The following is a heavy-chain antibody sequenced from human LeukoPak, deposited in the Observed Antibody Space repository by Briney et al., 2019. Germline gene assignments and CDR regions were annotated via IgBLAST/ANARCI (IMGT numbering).Heavy chain of an antibody. D-gene: IGHD5-12*01. CDR1: GYSISTGYY. Sequence: SETLSLTCTVSGYSISTGYYWDWIRQPPGKGLEWIGTFYHGGSTYYNPSLKSRVTISADTSKNQFSLNVSSVTAADTAVYYCARATSSYFYYMDVWGKGTTVTISS. CDR3: ARATSSYFYYMDV. CDR2: FYHGGST. J-gene: IGHJ6*03. V-gene: IGHV4-38-2*02.